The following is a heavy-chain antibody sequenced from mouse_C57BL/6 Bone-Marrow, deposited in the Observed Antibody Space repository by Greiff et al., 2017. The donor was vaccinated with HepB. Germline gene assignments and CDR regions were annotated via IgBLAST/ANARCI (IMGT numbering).Heavy chain of an antibody. CDR3: AGRFHYYGSRDFDY. CDR2: ISSGGSYT. D-gene: IGHD1-1*01. Sequence: EVQLVESGGDLVKPGGSLKLSCAASGFTFSSYGMSWVRQTPDKRLEWVATISSGGSYTYYPDSVKGRFTISRDNAKNTLYLQMSSLKSEDTAMYYCAGRFHYYGSRDFDYWGQGTTLTVSS. V-gene: IGHV5-6*01. CDR1: GFTFSSYG. J-gene: IGHJ2*01.